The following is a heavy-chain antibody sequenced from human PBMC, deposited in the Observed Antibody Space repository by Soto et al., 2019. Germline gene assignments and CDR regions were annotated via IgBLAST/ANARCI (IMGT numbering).Heavy chain of an antibody. CDR3: ARDLDGSGAYYTDF. J-gene: IGHJ4*02. CDR2: ISAYKTNI. D-gene: IGHD3-10*01. V-gene: IGHV1-18*01. Sequence: QVQLVQSGAEVKKPGASVKVSCKASGYTFPNYGITWVRQAPGQGLEWMGWISAYKTNIKYAQKFQGRVTLNTDTSTSTAYMELRSLRSDDTAIYYCARDLDGSGAYYTDFWGQGTLVTVSS. CDR1: GYTFPNYG.